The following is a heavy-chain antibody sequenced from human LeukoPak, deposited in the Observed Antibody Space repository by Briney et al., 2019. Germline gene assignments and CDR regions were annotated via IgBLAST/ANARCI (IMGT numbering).Heavy chain of an antibody. CDR3: ARGPSVVVVAPFDY. CDR1: GASISSSNYY. CDR2: IYSSGNT. Sequence: SETLSLTCAVSGASISSSNYYWGWVRQSPGKGLEWIGNIYSSGNTYYNASLKSRVTMYIDTSKNQFFLKLSSVTAADTAVYYCARGPSVVVVAPFDYWGQGTLVTVSS. V-gene: IGHV4-39*07. J-gene: IGHJ4*02. D-gene: IGHD2-15*01.